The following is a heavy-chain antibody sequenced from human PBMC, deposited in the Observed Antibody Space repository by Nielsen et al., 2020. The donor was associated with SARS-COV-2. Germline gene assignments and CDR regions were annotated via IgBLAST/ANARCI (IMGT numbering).Heavy chain of an antibody. CDR2: ISGDGGSP. J-gene: IGHJ4*02. Sequence: GESLKISCPASGFNFDDYAMHWVRQAPGQGLDWVSLISGDGGSPYYADSVKGRFTISRDNSKNSLSLQMNSLRTEDTALYYCAKDDFSSSSSDYWGQGTLFTDSS. D-gene: IGHD6-6*01. CDR3: AKDDFSSSSSDY. CDR1: GFNFDDYA. V-gene: IGHV3-43*02.